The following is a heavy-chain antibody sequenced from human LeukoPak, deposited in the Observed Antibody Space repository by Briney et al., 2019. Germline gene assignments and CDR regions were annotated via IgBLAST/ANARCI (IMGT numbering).Heavy chain of an antibody. CDR1: GFTFSGYA. J-gene: IGHJ4*02. Sequence: GGSLRLSCAASGFTFSGYAMHWVRQAPGKGLEWVAVISYDGSTEYCADSVKGRFTISRDNSKTTLYLQMNSLRAEDAAVYYCATNGPGIAVAGYVDYWGQGTLVTVSS. CDR3: ATNGPGIAVAGYVDY. V-gene: IGHV3-30-3*01. CDR2: ISYDGSTE. D-gene: IGHD6-19*01.